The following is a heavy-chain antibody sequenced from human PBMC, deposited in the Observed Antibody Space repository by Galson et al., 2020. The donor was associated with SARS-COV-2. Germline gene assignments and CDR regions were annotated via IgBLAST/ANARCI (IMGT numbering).Heavy chain of an antibody. Sequence: SETLSLTCTVSSGSISSSSYYWGWIRQPPGKGLEWIGSVSSSGNTYYNPSRQSRVIISVDLSKDQFSLKLSSVTAADTAVYYCARRTIGYVAHFDYWGQGTLVTVSS. CDR2: VSSSGNT. D-gene: IGHD3-22*01. J-gene: IGHJ4*02. V-gene: IGHV4-39*01. CDR1: SGSISSSSYY. CDR3: ARRTIGYVAHFDY.